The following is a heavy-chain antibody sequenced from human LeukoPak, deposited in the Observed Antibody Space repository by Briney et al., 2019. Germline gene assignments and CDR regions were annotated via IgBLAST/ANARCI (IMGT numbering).Heavy chain of an antibody. CDR3: ARTLYSSSSKTGNWFDP. D-gene: IGHD6-6*01. CDR2: MYHSGST. V-gene: IGHV4-38-2*01. CDR1: GYSISSGYY. Sequence: SETLSLTCAVSGYSISSGYYWGWIRQPPGKGLGWIGSMYHSGSTHYSPSLKSRVTISVDTSKNQFSLKLSSVTAADTAVYYCARTLYSSSSKTGNWFDPWGQGALVTVSS. J-gene: IGHJ5*02.